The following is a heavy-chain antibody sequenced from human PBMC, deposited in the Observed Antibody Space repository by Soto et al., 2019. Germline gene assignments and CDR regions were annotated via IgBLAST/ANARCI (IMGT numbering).Heavy chain of an antibody. Sequence: GGSLRLSCAASGVTFGSYAMSWDGQGPGEGLEWVSAISGSGGSTYYADSVKGWFTISRDNSKNTLYLQMNSLRAEDTAVYYFASCIAVAGNFYYCGQGTLVTVSS. J-gene: IGHJ4*02. V-gene: IGHV3-23*01. CDR1: GVTFGSYA. CDR2: ISGSGGST. D-gene: IGHD6-19*01. CDR3: ASCIAVAGNFYY.